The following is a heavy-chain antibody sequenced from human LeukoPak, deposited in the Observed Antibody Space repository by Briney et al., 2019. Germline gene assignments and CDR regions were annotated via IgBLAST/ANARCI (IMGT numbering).Heavy chain of an antibody. V-gene: IGHV4-34*01. CDR3: ARGPGPDIVVVPAAIFDY. J-gene: IGHJ4*02. CDR2: INHSGST. CDR1: GGSFRGYY. D-gene: IGHD2-2*02. Sequence: KPSETLSLTCAVYGGSFRGYYWSWIRQPPGKGLEWNGAINHSGSTNYNPSLKRRLNISVDTSKNQFSLKLSSVTAADTAVYYCARGPGPDIVVVPAAIFDYWGQGTLVTVSS.